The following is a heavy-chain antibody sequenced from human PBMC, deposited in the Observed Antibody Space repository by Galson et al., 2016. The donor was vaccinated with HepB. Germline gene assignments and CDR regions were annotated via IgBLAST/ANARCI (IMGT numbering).Heavy chain of an antibody. Sequence: SVKVSCKASGYSFINYGITWVRQAPGQGLEWMGWISVYNGYTKYAENLQGRVTMTTDTSTTTAYMDLTSLTSDDTAVYYCAVLIRAIPVAGDRFDPWGRGTLVTVSS. D-gene: IGHD6-19*01. V-gene: IGHV1-18*01. J-gene: IGHJ5*02. CDR2: ISVYNGYT. CDR1: GYSFINYG. CDR3: AVLIRAIPVAGDRFDP.